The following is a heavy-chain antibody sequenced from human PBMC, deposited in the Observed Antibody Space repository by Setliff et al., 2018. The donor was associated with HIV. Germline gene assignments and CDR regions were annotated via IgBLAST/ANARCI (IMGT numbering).Heavy chain of an antibody. V-gene: IGHV4-39*01. CDR1: GGSISSSSYY. J-gene: IGHJ3*01. CDR3: ARHDSRGPRGAFDL. CDR2: IYYSGST. Sequence: SETLSLTCTVSGGSISSSSYYWGWIRQPPGKGLEWLGTIYYSGSTYYNPSLKSRVTLSVDTSKNQFSLKLSSVTAADTAVYYCARHDSRGPRGAFDLWGRGTMVTVSS. D-gene: IGHD2-21*01.